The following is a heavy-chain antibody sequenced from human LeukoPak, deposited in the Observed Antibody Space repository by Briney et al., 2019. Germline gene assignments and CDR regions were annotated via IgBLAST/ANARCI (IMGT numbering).Heavy chain of an antibody. Sequence: GASVKVSCKASGGTFSSYAISWVRQAPGQGLEWMGGIIPIFGTANYAQKFQGRVTITADESTSTAYMELSSLRSEDTAVYYCARAFPATVAGGDYWGQGTLVTVSS. CDR2: IIPIFGTA. CDR1: GGTFSSYA. D-gene: IGHD6-19*01. J-gene: IGHJ4*02. V-gene: IGHV1-69*13. CDR3: ARAFPATVAGGDY.